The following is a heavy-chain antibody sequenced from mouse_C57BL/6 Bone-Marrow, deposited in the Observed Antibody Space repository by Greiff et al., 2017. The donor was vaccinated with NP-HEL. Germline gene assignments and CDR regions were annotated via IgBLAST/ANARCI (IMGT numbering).Heavy chain of an antibody. CDR1: GYTFTGYW. J-gene: IGHJ2*01. Sequence: QVQLQQSGAELMKPGASVKLSCKATGYTFTGYWIEWVKQRPGHGLEWIGEILPGSGSTNYNEKFKGKATFTADTSSNTAYMQLSSLTTEDSAIYYCARSVYYYGSSYDYFDYWGQGTTLTVSS. V-gene: IGHV1-9*01. D-gene: IGHD1-1*01. CDR2: ILPGSGST. CDR3: ARSVYYYGSSYDYFDY.